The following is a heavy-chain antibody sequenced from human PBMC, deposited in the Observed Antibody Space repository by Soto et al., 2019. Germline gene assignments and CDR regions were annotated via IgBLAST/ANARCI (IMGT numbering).Heavy chain of an antibody. Sequence: QVHLMESGGGVVRPGTSLTLSCVASGFTFSNYAMHWVRQAPGKGLEWVAIISYDGDNKFYSDSVKGRFTISRDNSKNTLYLQMNSLRVEDTTVYYCAGDFGAIWGQGALVTVSS. CDR2: ISYDGDNK. J-gene: IGHJ4*02. D-gene: IGHD3-3*01. CDR3: AGDFGAI. CDR1: GFTFSNYA. V-gene: IGHV3-30-3*01.